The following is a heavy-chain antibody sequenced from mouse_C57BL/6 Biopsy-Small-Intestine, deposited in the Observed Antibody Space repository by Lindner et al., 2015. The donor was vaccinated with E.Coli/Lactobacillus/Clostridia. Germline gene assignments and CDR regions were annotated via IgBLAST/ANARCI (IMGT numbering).Heavy chain of an antibody. V-gene: IGHV1-80*01. Sequence: VQLQESGAEVVKPGASVKISCKASGYAFSSYWMNWVKQRPGKGLEWIGQIYPGEGDTHYNGKFQGKATLTADKSSSTAYMQLSGLTSEDSAVYFCARDYYSDYWGQGTTLTVSS. J-gene: IGHJ2*01. CDR3: ARDYYSDY. CDR1: GYAFSSYW. CDR2: IYPGEGDT.